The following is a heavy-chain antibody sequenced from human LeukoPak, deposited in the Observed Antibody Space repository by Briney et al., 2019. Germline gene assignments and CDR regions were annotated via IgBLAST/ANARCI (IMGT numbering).Heavy chain of an antibody. J-gene: IGHJ4*02. Sequence: DPSETLSLTCTVSGGSISSGGYYWSWIRQHPGKGLEWIGYIYYSGSTYYNPSLKSRVTISVDTSKNQFSLKLSSVTAADTAVYYCARERFTHDTPYYFDYWGQGTLVTVSS. D-gene: IGHD2-15*01. CDR3: ARERFTHDTPYYFDY. CDR2: IYYSGST. CDR1: GGSISSGGYY. V-gene: IGHV4-31*03.